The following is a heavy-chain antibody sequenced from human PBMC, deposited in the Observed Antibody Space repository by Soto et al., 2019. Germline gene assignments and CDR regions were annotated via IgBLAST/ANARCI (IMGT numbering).Heavy chain of an antibody. Sequence: PGGSLRLSCAASGFTFRSYAMNWVRQAPGKGLEWVSAISASGGTTYYADSVKGRFTISRDNSKNTLYLQMNSLRAEDTAVYYCAKDLGNYYYDSSGYSSHGRDVWGQGTTVTV. CDR2: ISASGGTT. CDR3: AKDLGNYYYDSSGYSSHGRDV. V-gene: IGHV3-23*01. CDR1: GFTFRSYA. J-gene: IGHJ6*02. D-gene: IGHD3-22*01.